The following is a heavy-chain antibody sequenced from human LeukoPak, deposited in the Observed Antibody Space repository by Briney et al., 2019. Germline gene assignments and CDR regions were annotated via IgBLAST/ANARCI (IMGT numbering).Heavy chain of an antibody. D-gene: IGHD2-21*02. CDR2: IYYSGRT. V-gene: IGHV4-39*01. J-gene: IGHJ4*02. CDR1: GGSISSSTSY. CDR3: ASLRVTTYYFDY. Sequence: SETLSLTCTVSGGSISSSTSYWGWIRRPPRKGLEWIGYIYYSGRTYYNPSLKSRLTISVDTSKNQFSLKLSSVTAADTAVYYCASLRVTTYYFDYWGQGTLVTVSS.